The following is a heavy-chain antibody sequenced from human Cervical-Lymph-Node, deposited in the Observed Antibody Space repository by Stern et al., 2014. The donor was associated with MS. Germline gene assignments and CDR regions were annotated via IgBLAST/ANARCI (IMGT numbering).Heavy chain of an antibody. CDR2: IYPGDSDT. CDR1: GYSFISYW. Sequence: VQLVESGVEVKTLGESLKISCQASGYSFISYWIGWVRQMPGKGPEWLAIIYPGDSDTRYSPSFHGQVPISGDKSINTAYLQWSSLKASDTAMYYCVRGGSGQLVGYFQHWGQGTLVTVSS. V-gene: IGHV5-51*03. CDR3: VRGGSGQLVGYFQH. D-gene: IGHD6-6*01. J-gene: IGHJ1*01.